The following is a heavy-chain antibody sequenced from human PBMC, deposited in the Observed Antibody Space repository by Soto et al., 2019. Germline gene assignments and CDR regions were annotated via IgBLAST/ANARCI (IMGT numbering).Heavy chain of an antibody. V-gene: IGHV3-30-3*01. J-gene: IGHJ6*02. CDR1: GYSFNDYA. CDR3: AKGRSYYYYYGVDV. CDR2: ISDDGNNK. Sequence: GGSLRLSCAASGYSFNDYAMHWVRQAPGKGLEWVTFISDDGNNKFYADSVKGRFTISRDNSKSTLYLQMNSLRAEDTALYYCAKGRSYYYYYGVDVWGQGTTVTVS.